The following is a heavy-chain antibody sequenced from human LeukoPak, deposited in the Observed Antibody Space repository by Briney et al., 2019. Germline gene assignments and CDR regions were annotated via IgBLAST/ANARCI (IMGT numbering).Heavy chain of an antibody. CDR3: ARASMVSYYYYYMDV. Sequence: GGSLRLSCAASGFTFSSYAMHWVRQAPGKGLEWVAVISYDGSNKYYADSVKGRFTISRDNSKNTLYLQMNSLRAEDTVVYYCARASMVSYYYYYMDVWGKGTTVTVSS. CDR2: ISYDGSNK. V-gene: IGHV3-30*04. CDR1: GFTFSSYA. D-gene: IGHD3-10*01. J-gene: IGHJ6*03.